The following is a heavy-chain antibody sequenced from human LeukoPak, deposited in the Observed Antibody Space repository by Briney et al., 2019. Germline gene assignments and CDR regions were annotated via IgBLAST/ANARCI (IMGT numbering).Heavy chain of an antibody. Sequence: ASVKVSCKASGYTFTGYYMHWVRQAPGQGLEWMGWINPNSGDTNYAQKFQGRVTMTRDTSISTAYMELSRLRSDDTAVYYCARDRGARYCSGGSCPYWFDPWGQGTLVTVSS. J-gene: IGHJ5*02. D-gene: IGHD2-15*01. CDR1: GYTFTGYY. CDR3: ARDRGARYCSGGSCPYWFDP. V-gene: IGHV1-2*02. CDR2: INPNSGDT.